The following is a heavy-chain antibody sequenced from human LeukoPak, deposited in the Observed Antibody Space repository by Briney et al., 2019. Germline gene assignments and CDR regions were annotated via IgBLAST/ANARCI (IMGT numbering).Heavy chain of an antibody. D-gene: IGHD3-10*01. CDR3: ARRVDGSGRYRGYYYYYVDV. V-gene: IGHV3-23*01. J-gene: IGHJ6*03. CDR2: ISGSGGST. CDR1: GFTFSSYA. Sequence: GRSLRLSCAASGFTFSSYAMSWVRQAPGKGLEWVSGISGSGGSTYYADSVKGRFTISRDNAKNSLYLQMNSLRAEDTALYYCARRVDGSGRYRGYYYYYVDVWGTGTTVTISS.